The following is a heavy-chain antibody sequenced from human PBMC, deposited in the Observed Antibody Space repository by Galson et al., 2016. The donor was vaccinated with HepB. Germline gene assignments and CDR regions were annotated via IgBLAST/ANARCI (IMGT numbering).Heavy chain of an antibody. V-gene: IGHV3-74*01. CDR3: TRGLGYCSGGSCHSLDY. J-gene: IGHJ4*02. CDR2: ITYDASGT. D-gene: IGHD2-15*01. Sequence: SLRLSCAASGFTFSSYWMTWVRQAPGKGLMWVSRITYDASGTSYADSVKGRFTISRDNAKNTLYLQMNSLRAEDTAVYYCTRGLGYCSGGSCHSLDYWGQGVLVTVSS. CDR1: GFTFSSYW.